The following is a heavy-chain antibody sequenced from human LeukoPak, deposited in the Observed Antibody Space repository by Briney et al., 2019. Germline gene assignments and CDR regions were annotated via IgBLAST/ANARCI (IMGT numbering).Heavy chain of an antibody. CDR2: TYYSGST. Sequence: SETLSLTCAVYGGSFSGYYWSWIRQPPGKGLEWIGSTYYSGSTYYNPSLKSRVTISVDTSKNQFSLKLSSVTAADTAVYYCARQDDSSGYYSSYFDYWGQGTLVTVSS. D-gene: IGHD3-22*01. CDR3: ARQDDSSGYYSSYFDY. J-gene: IGHJ4*02. CDR1: GGSFSGYY. V-gene: IGHV4-34*01.